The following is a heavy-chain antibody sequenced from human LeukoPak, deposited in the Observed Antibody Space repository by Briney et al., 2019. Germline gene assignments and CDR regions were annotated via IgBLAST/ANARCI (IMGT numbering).Heavy chain of an antibody. D-gene: IGHD3-22*01. Sequence: GGSLRLSCAASGFTFSSYSMNWVRQAPGKGLEGVSSISSSSSYIYYADLLKGRFTISRDNAKNSLYLKMHSLGAEDPAVYYCARGGHHYYHSSGYLYACDIWGQGTMVTVSS. CDR1: GFTFSSYS. V-gene: IGHV3-21*06. CDR3: ARGGHHYYHSSGYLYACDI. J-gene: IGHJ3*02. CDR2: ISSSSSYI.